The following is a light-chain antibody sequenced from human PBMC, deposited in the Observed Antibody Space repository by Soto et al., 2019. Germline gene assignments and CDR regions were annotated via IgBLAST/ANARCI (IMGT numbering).Light chain of an antibody. CDR2: DAS. CDR1: QSVNNY. V-gene: IGKV3-11*01. Sequence: IVLKQSPGTLSLSPGERATLSCRASQSVNNYLAWYQQKPGQVPRLLIYDASNRATGIPARFSGSGSGTDFTLTISSLEPEDSAVYYCQQRGNWPWLTFGGGTRVEIK. CDR3: QQRGNWPWLT. J-gene: IGKJ4*01.